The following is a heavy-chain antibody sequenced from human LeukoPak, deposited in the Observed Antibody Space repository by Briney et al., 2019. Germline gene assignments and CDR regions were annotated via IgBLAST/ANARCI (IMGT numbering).Heavy chain of an antibody. D-gene: IGHD2-15*01. V-gene: IGHV4-39*01. CDR1: GGSTRSSTYY. Sequence: SETLSLTCTVSGGSTRSSTYYWGWIRQPPGKGLEWIGSIYSSGSTYYNPSLKSPVTVSVDTSKNQFSLNLSSVTAADTAVYYCARSSSGGSCFDSWGQGTLVTVSS. CDR2: IYSSGST. J-gene: IGHJ4*02. CDR3: ARSSSGGSCFDS.